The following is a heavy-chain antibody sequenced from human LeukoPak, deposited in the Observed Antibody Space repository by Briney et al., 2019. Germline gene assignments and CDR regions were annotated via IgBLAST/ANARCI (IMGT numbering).Heavy chain of an antibody. D-gene: IGHD3-22*01. V-gene: IGHV3-11*01. CDR3: ARDRYYDSSGLIGY. Sequence: GGSLRLSCAASGFILSDYYMSWIRQAPGKGLEWVSYISSSGSTIYYADSVKGRFTISRDNAENSLYLQMNSLRAEDTAVYYCARDRYYDSSGLIGYWGQGTLVTVSS. J-gene: IGHJ4*02. CDR2: ISSSGSTI. CDR1: GFILSDYY.